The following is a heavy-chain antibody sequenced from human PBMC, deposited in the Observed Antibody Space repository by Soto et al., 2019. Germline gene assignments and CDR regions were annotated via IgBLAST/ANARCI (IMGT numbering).Heavy chain of an antibody. CDR2: MNPNTGNT. J-gene: IGHJ4*02. D-gene: IGHD3-3*01. V-gene: IGHV1-8*01. Sequence: ASVKVSCKASGYTVTSYDINWVRQATGQGLEWMGWMNPNTGNTGYAQKFQGRVTMARDTSISTAYMELSSLRSEDTAIYYCARPITIFGVVHMYFDYWGQGIEVTVSS. CDR3: ARPITIFGVVHMYFDY. CDR1: GYTVTSYD.